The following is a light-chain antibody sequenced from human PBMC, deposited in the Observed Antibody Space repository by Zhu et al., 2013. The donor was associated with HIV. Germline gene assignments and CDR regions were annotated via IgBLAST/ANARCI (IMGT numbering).Light chain of an antibody. V-gene: IGLV3-19*01. Sequence: SSELTQEPAVSVSLGQTVRITCQGDSLRDYYANWYQQKPGQSPTLIFYGKSVRPSGIPDRFSGSTSGNTASLTISGTQAEDEAVYYCHSRNTVGDHYVFGPGTKVTVL. CDR2: GKS. CDR1: SLRDYY. CDR3: HSRNTVGDHYV. J-gene: IGLJ1*01.